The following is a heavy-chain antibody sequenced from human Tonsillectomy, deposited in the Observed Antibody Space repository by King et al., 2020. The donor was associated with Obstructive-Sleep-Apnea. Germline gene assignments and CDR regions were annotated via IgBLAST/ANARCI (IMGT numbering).Heavy chain of an antibody. CDR3: ARDCSGGRCYPRGFDI. D-gene: IGHD2-15*01. V-gene: IGHV4-4*07. Sequence: QLQESGPGLVKPSETLSLTCTVSGGAISSYYWSWIRQPAGKGLEWVGRIYTSGSTNYNPSLNTRVTMSVDTSKNQFSLKLSSVTAADTAVYYCARDCSGGRCYPRGFDIWGQGTMVTVSS. J-gene: IGHJ3*02. CDR1: GGAISSYY. CDR2: IYTSGST.